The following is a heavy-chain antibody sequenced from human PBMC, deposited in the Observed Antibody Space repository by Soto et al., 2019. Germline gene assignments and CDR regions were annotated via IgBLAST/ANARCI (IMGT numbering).Heavy chain of an antibody. J-gene: IGHJ4*02. CDR3: AKAGGDSSSAAFY. V-gene: IGHV3-53*02. CDR2: IYSGGST. CDR1: GFTVSSSH. D-gene: IGHD3-22*01. Sequence: EVQLVETGGGLIQPGESLRLSCVAFGFTVSSSHMSWVRQAPGKGLEWVSVIYSGGSTSYADSVKGRFTISRDNSENTLYLQMNSLRVDDTAVYYCAKAGGDSSSAAFYWGRGALVSVSS.